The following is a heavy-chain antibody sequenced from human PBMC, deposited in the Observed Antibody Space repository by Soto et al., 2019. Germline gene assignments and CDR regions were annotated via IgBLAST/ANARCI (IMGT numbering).Heavy chain of an antibody. D-gene: IGHD2-2*01. CDR2: INHSGST. CDR3: ARGLKEDIVVVPAAPYYYYYMDV. V-gene: IGHV4-34*01. Sequence: PSETLSLTCAVYGGSFSGYYWSWIRQPPGKGLEWIGEINHSGSTNYNPSLKSRVTISVDTSKNQFSLKLSSVTAADTAVYYCARGLKEDIVVVPAAPYYYYYMDVWGKGTTVTVSS. J-gene: IGHJ6*03. CDR1: GGSFSGYY.